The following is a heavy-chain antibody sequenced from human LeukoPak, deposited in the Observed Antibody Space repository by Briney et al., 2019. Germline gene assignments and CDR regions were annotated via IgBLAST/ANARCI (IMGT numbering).Heavy chain of an antibody. J-gene: IGHJ4*02. CDR2: MHPGNGNT. D-gene: IGHD2-21*02. CDR1: GYRFISNY. V-gene: IGHV1-2*02. Sequence: SSVKVSCKASGYRFISNYIQWVRQAPGLGPDGMGWMHPGNGNTRYAEKFQGRVTMTRDTSINTAYMDLSRLRSDDTAVYYCAREGSYCVGGDCYSFDFWGQGTLITVSS. CDR3: AREGSYCVGGDCYSFDF.